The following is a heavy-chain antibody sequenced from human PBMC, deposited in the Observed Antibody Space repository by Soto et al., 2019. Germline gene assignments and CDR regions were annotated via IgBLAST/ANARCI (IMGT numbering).Heavy chain of an antibody. Sequence: GASVKVSCKASGYTFTSYYMHWVRQAPGQGLERMGIINPSGGSTSYAQKFQGRVTMTRDTSTSTVYMELSSLRSEDTAVYYCARDGGYYDGSPDNDAFDIWGQGTMVTVS. CDR1: GYTFTSYY. CDR2: INPSGGST. J-gene: IGHJ3*02. D-gene: IGHD3-22*01. CDR3: ARDGGYYDGSPDNDAFDI. V-gene: IGHV1-46*01.